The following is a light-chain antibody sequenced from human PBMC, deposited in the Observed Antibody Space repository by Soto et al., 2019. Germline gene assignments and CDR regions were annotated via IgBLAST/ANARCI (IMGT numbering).Light chain of an antibody. V-gene: IGLV2-14*01. CDR2: DVT. Sequence: QSALTQPASVSGSPGQSITISCTGTSSDVGGYIYVSWYQQHPGKAPKLMIYDVTSRPSGVSYRFSGSKSGNTASLTISGLQAEDEADYYCSSYTSSSTRVFGGGTKVTVL. CDR1: SSDVGGYIY. J-gene: IGLJ2*01. CDR3: SSYTSSSTRV.